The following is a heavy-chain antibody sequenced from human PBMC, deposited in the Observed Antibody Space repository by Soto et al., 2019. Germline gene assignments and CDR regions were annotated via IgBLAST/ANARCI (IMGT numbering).Heavy chain of an antibody. Sequence: ASVKVSCKVSGYTLTELSMHWVRQAPGKGLEWMGGFDPEDGETIYAQKFQGRVTMTEDTSTDTAYMELSSLRSEDTAVYYCATRTLAAAGTVDFFFDYWGQGTLVTVSS. V-gene: IGHV1-24*01. CDR1: GYTLTELS. J-gene: IGHJ4*02. D-gene: IGHD6-13*01. CDR2: FDPEDGET. CDR3: ATRTLAAAGTVDFFFDY.